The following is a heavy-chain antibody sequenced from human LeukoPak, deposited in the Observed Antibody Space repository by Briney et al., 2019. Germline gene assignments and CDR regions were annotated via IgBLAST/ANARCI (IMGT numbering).Heavy chain of an antibody. J-gene: IGHJ4*02. CDR3: ARDFNGSGWYFDY. CDR2: IYHSGST. CDR1: GYSISSGYY. D-gene: IGHD6-19*01. V-gene: IGHV4-38-2*02. Sequence: SETLSLTCTVSGYSISSGYYWGWIRQPPGKGLEWIGSIYHSGSTYYNPSLKSRVTISVDTSKNQFSLKLSSVTAADTAVYYCARDFNGSGWYFDYWGQGTLVTVSS.